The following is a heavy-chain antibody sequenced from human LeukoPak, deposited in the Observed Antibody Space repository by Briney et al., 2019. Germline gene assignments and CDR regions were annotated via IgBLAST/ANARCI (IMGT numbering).Heavy chain of an antibody. J-gene: IGHJ3*02. Sequence: GESLKISCKGSGYSLTSYWIGWVRQMPGKGLEWMGIIYPGDSDTRYSPSFQGQVTISADKSISTTYLQWSSLKASDTAMYYCARRLAMTTSRAFDIWGQGTMVTVSS. CDR2: IYPGDSDT. D-gene: IGHD2-2*01. CDR1: GYSLTSYW. CDR3: ARRLAMTTSRAFDI. V-gene: IGHV5-51*01.